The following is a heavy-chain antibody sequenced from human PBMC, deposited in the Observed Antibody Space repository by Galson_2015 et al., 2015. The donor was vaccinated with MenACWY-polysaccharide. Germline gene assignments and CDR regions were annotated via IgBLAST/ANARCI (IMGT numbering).Heavy chain of an antibody. V-gene: IGHV3-23*01. Sequence: LRLSCAASGFAFSNYGMAWVRQAPGEGREWVSALSQTTTTYYSASVKGRFTISRDNSKNTLYLQMNSLRVEDTAVYYCAREGFCSGGTCYFYDYWGQGTLVTVSA. D-gene: IGHD2-15*01. CDR3: AREGFCSGGTCYFYDY. CDR2: LSQTTTT. CDR1: GFAFSNYG. J-gene: IGHJ4*02.